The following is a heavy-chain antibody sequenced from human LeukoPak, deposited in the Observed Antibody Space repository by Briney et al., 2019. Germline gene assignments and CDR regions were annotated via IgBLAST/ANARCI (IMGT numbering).Heavy chain of an antibody. CDR1: GGTFSSYA. CDR3: AVIRTPVEMATSNDY. V-gene: IGHV1-69*04. D-gene: IGHD5-24*01. CDR2: IIPILGIA. J-gene: IGHJ4*02. Sequence: SVKVSCKASGGTFSSYAISWVRQAPGQGLEWMGRIIPILGIANYAQKFQGRVTITADKSTSTAYMELSSPRSEDTAVYYCAVIRTPVEMATSNDYWGQGTLVTVSS.